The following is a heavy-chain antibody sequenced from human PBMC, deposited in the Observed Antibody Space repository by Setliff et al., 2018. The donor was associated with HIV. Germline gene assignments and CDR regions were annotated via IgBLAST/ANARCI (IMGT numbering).Heavy chain of an antibody. Sequence: SETLSLTCTVSGGSISSHYWSWIRQPPGKGLEWIGHIYTSESSNYNPSLKSRVTFSVDTSKNQFSLKLSSVTAADTAVYYCARSARFFYASGSRRYFDLWGRGTLVTVSS. V-gene: IGHV4-4*08. J-gene: IGHJ2*01. CDR3: ARSARFFYASGSRRYFDL. CDR1: GGSISSHY. CDR2: IYTSESS. D-gene: IGHD3-10*01.